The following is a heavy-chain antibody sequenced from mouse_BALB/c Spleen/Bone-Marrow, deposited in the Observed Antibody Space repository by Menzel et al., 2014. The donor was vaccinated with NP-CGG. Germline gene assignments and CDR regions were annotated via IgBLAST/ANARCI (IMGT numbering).Heavy chain of an antibody. J-gene: IGHJ4*01. CDR2: IDPANGNT. CDR3: ARYRYYGSSYAMDY. D-gene: IGHD1-1*01. V-gene: IGHV14-3*02. CDR1: GFNIKDTY. Sequence: VQLQQSGAELVKPGASVKLSCTASGFNIKDTYMHWVKQRPEQGLEWIGRIDPANGNTKYDPKLQGKATITADTSSNTAYLHLSSLTSEDTAVYYCARYRYYGSSYAMDYWGQGTSVTVSS.